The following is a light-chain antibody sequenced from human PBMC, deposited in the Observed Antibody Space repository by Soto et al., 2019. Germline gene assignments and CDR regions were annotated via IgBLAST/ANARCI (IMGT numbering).Light chain of an antibody. CDR2: DAS. V-gene: IGKV3-11*01. CDR1: QSVSSY. CDR3: QQHSNWPEYT. Sequence: EIMLTQSPATLSLSPGERATLSCRASQSVSSYLAWYQQKPGQAPRLLIYDASNRATGIPARFSGSGSGTDFTLTISSLEPEDFAVYYCQQHSNWPEYTFGQGTKLEIK. J-gene: IGKJ2*01.